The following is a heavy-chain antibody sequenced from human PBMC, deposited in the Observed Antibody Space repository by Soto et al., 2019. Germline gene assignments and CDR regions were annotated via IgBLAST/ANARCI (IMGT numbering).Heavy chain of an antibody. V-gene: IGHV3-73*01. J-gene: IGHJ4*02. CDR2: IRSKANSYAT. Sequence: GGSLRLSCAASGFTFSGSAMHWVRQASGKGLEWVGRIRSKANSYATAYAASVKGRFTISRDDSKNTAYLQMNSLKTEDTAVYYCTRHSKEDSDILTGYYYFDYWGQGTLVTVSS. D-gene: IGHD3-9*01. CDR1: GFTFSGSA. CDR3: TRHSKEDSDILTGYYYFDY.